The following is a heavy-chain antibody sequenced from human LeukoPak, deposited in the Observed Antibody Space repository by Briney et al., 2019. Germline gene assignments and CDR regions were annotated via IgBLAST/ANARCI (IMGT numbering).Heavy chain of an antibody. CDR1: GFTFGGYG. CDR3: TRYNNDHFDY. CDR2: IAYDGSRA. V-gene: IGHV3-33*01. D-gene: IGHD1-14*01. Sequence: GGSLRLSCAGSGFTFGGYGMHWCRQTPGKGLEWVAVIAYDGSRAFYADSVKGRFTISRDNSKNTMSVQMDDLRAEDTAVYYCTRYNNDHFDYWGQGTLVTVSS. J-gene: IGHJ4*02.